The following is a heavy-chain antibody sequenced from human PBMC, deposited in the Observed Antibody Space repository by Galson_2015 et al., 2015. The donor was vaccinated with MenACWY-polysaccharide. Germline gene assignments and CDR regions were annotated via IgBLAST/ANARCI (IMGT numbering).Heavy chain of an antibody. CDR2: INDDGGST. Sequence: SLRLSCAASGFTFSSYAMHWVRQAPGEGLVWVSRINDDGGSTSYADSVKGRFTISRDNSKNTLYLQMNSLRAEDTAVYYCARERHGCNGRPIHDAMDVWGQGTKVTVSS. D-gene: IGHD3-10*01. CDR3: ARERHGCNGRPIHDAMDV. J-gene: IGHJ6*02. V-gene: IGHV3-23*01. CDR1: GFTFSSYA.